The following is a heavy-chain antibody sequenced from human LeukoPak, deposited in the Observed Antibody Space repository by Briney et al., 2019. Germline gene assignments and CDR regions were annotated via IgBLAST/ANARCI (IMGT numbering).Heavy chain of an antibody. J-gene: IGHJ4*02. Sequence: ASVKVSCKASGYTFTGYYMHWVRQAPGQGLEWMGGFDPEDGETIYAQKFQGRVTMTEDTSTDTAYMELSSLRSEDTAVYYCATEAFDYWGQGTLVTVSS. V-gene: IGHV1-24*01. CDR2: FDPEDGET. CDR3: ATEAFDY. CDR1: GYTFTGYY.